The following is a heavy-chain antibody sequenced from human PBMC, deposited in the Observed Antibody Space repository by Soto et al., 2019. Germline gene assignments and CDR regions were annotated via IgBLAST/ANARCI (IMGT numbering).Heavy chain of an antibody. V-gene: IGHV6-1*01. J-gene: IGHJ6*03. CDR1: GDRVSSNSAA. D-gene: IGHD3-3*01. CDR2: TYYRSKWYN. CDR3: ARASIFGVVMSSYYYYMDV. Sequence: SETLCVTCAIAGDRVSSNSAAWNWNRQSPSRGLEWLGRTYYRSKWYNDYAVSVKSRITINPDTSKNQFSLQLNSVTPEDTAVYYCARASIFGVVMSSYYYYMDVWGKGTTVTVSS.